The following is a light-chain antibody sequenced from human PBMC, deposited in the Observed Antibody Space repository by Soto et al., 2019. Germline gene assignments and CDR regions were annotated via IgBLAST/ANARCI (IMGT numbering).Light chain of an antibody. Sequence: LTQPASVSGSPGQSITISCTGTSSDIGRYNYVSWFQQHPGKVPKLVIFEVNYRPSGVSDRFSGSKSGNTASLTITGLQAEDEADYYCTSCITANTRCVFGSGTKVTV. CDR1: SSDIGRYNY. CDR3: TSCITANTRCV. J-gene: IGLJ1*01. V-gene: IGLV2-14*01. CDR2: EVN.